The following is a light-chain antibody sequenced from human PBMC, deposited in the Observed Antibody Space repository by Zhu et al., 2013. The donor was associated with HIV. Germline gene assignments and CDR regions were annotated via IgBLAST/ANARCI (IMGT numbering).Light chain of an antibody. CDR1: QSVSSN. J-gene: IGKJ1*01. Sequence: EIVLTQSPATLSVSPGERATVSCRATQSVSSNLAWYQQKPGQAPRLLIYGASSRATGIPDRFSGSGSGTDFTLTISTLEPEDFAVYYCQQYGSSPRTFGQGTKVEIK. CDR2: GAS. V-gene: IGKV3-20*01. CDR3: QQYGSSPRT.